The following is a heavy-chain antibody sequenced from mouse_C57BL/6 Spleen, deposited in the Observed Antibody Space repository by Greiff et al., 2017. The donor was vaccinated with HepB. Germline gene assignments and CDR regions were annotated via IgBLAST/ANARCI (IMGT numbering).Heavy chain of an antibody. Sequence: EVHLVESGGGLVKPGGSLKLSCAASGFTFSDYGMHWVRQAPEKGLEWVAYISSGSSTIYYADTVKGRFTISRDNAKNTLFLQLTSLRSEDAAMYYCARPYYGSSFDYWGQGTTLTVSS. CDR3: ARPYYGSSFDY. CDR1: GFTFSDYG. V-gene: IGHV5-17*01. CDR2: ISSGSSTI. J-gene: IGHJ2*01. D-gene: IGHD1-1*01.